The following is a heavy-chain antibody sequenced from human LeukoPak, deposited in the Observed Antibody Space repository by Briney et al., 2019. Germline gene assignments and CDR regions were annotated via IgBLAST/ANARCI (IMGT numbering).Heavy chain of an antibody. J-gene: IGHJ4*02. Sequence: GGSLRLSCAASKFTFSSYWMSWVRQAPGKGLEWVANIKQDGCEKYYVDSVKGRFTISRDNAKNSLYLQMNSLRAEDTAVYYCARDFYYYASGKAFDYWGQGTLVTVSS. CDR2: IKQDGCEK. CDR3: ARDFYYYASGKAFDY. V-gene: IGHV3-7*01. CDR1: KFTFSSYW. D-gene: IGHD3-10*01.